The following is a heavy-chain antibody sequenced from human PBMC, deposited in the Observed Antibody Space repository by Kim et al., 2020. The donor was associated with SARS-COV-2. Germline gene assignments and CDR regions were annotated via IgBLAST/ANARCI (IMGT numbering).Heavy chain of an antibody. V-gene: IGHV7-4-1*02. Sequence: YATGFTGRFVFSLHTSVSTAYLQISSLKAEDTAVYYCARAQLWPSYFFDYWGQGTLVSVSS. D-gene: IGHD5-18*01. CDR3: ARAQLWPSYFFDY. J-gene: IGHJ4*02.